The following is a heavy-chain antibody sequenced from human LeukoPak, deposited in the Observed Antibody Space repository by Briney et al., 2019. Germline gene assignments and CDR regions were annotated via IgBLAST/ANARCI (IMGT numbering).Heavy chain of an antibody. D-gene: IGHD5-18*01. CDR1: GGSISSYY. CDR3: ARGIPRFSSYYYYMDV. CDR2: IYYSGST. J-gene: IGHJ6*03. V-gene: IGHV4-59*01. Sequence: SSETLSLTCTVSGGSISSYYWSWIRQPPGKGLEWIGYIYYSGSTNCNPSLKSRVTISVDTSKNQFSLKLSSVTAADTAVYYCARGIPRFSSYYYYMDVWGKGTTVTVSS.